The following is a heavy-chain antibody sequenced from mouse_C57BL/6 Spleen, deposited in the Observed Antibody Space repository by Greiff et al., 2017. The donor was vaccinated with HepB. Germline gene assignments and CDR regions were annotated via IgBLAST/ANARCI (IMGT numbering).Heavy chain of an antibody. J-gene: IGHJ4*01. V-gene: IGHV1-80*01. CDR2: IYPGDGDT. CDR1: GYAFSSYW. CDR3: ARERAGSGSMDY. D-gene: IGHD1-3*01. Sequence: VQLQQSGAELVKPGASVKISCKASGYAFSSYWMNWVKQRPGKGLEWIGQIYPGDGDTNYNGKFKGKATLTADKSSSTAYMQLSSLTSGDSAVYFCARERAGSGSMDYWGQGPSVTVSS.